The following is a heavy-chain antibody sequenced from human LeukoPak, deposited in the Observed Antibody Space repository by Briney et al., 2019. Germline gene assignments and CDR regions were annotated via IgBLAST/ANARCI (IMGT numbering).Heavy chain of an antibody. Sequence: SETLSLTCTVSGGSISSSSYYWGWIRQPPGKGLEWIGSIYYSGSTYYNPSLKSRVTISVDTSKNQFSLKLSSVTAADTAVYYCARGGWSPFDYWGQGTLVTVSS. CDR3: ARGGWSPFDY. CDR1: GGSISSSSYY. CDR2: IYYSGST. J-gene: IGHJ4*02. D-gene: IGHD2-15*01. V-gene: IGHV4-39*07.